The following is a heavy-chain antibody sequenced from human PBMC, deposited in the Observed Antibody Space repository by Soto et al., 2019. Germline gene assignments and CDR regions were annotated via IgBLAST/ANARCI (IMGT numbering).Heavy chain of an antibody. CDR2: ISYDGSNK. V-gene: IGHV3-30*18. J-gene: IGHJ6*02. Sequence: QVQLVESGGGVVQPGRSLRLSCVASGFTFSSYGMHWVRQAPGKGLEWVAVISYDGSNKYYADSVKGRFTISRDNSKNTLYLHMNSLRAEDTAVYYCAKSSGYSSGWYYYYYGMDVWGQGTTVTVSS. CDR3: AKSSGYSSGWYYYYYGMDV. CDR1: GFTFSSYG. D-gene: IGHD6-19*01.